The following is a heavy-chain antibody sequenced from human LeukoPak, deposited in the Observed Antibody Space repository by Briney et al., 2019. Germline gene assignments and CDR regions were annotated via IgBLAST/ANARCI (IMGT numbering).Heavy chain of an antibody. CDR2: ISSSDYTI. CDR1: GFTFSDYY. V-gene: IGHV3-11*04. J-gene: IGHJ4*02. CDR3: AGDKGGSWFDY. D-gene: IGHD6-13*01. Sequence: GGSLRLSCAASGFTFSDYYMSWIRQAPGKGLEWVSYISSSDYTIKYADSVKGRFTISRDNAKNSVYLQTNSLRVEDTAVYYCAGDKGGSWFDYWGQGTLVTVSS.